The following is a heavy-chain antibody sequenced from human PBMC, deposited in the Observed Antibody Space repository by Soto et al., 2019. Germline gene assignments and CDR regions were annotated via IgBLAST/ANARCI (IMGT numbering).Heavy chain of an antibody. J-gene: IGHJ5*02. Sequence: AISGSGGSTYYADSVKGRFTISRDNSKNTLYLQMNSLRAEDTAVYYCAKDPFMITFGGVIVIPSWGFDPWGQGTLVTVSS. V-gene: IGHV3-23*01. CDR3: AKDPFMITFGGVIVIPSWGFDP. D-gene: IGHD3-16*02. CDR2: ISGSGGST.